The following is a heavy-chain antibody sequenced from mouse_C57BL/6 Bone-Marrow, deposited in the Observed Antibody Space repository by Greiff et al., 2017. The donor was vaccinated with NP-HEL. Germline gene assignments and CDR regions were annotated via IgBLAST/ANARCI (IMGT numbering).Heavy chain of an antibody. J-gene: IGHJ2*01. CDR1: GYAFSSSW. D-gene: IGHD2-12*01. V-gene: IGHV1-82*01. Sequence: QVQLQQSGPELVKPGASVKISCTASGYAFSSSWMNWVKQRPGKGLEWIGRIYPGDGDTNYNGKFKGKATLTADKSSSTAYMQLSSLTSEDSAVYFCARSRNSDDYFDYWGQGTTLTVSS. CDR3: ARSRNSDDYFDY. CDR2: IYPGDGDT.